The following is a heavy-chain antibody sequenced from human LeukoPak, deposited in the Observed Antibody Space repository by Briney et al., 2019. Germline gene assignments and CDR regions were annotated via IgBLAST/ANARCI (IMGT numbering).Heavy chain of an antibody. J-gene: IGHJ4*02. CDR3: ALVTTDRPFDY. CDR2: ISGNGGST. V-gene: IGHV3-23*01. D-gene: IGHD4-17*01. Sequence: GALRLSCAASGFTVSSNYMNWVRQAPGKGLEWVSGISGNGGSTYYADSVKGRFTISRDNSKNTLYVQMNSLRAEDTAIYYCALVTTDRPFDYWGQGTLVTVSS. CDR1: GFTVSSNY.